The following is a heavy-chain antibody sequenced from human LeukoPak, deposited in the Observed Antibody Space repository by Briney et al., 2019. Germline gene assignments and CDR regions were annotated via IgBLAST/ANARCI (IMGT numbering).Heavy chain of an antibody. J-gene: IGHJ6*02. CDR3: ARDWLYCSSTSCYYDYYYGMDV. CDR1: GFTFSSYS. Sequence: GGSLRLSCAASGFTFSSYSMNWVRQAPGKGLEWVSSISSSSSYIYYADSVKGRFTISRDNAKNSLYLQMNSLRAEDTAVYYCARDWLYCSSTSCYYDYYYGMDVWGQGTTVTVSS. CDR2: ISSSSSYI. V-gene: IGHV3-21*03. D-gene: IGHD2-2*01.